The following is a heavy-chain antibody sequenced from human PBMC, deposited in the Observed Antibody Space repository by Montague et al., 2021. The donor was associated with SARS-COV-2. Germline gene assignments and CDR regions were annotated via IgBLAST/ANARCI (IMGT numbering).Heavy chain of an antibody. CDR1: GASFRGNY. V-gene: IGHV4-34*01. J-gene: IGHJ4*01. D-gene: IGHD4-17*01. CDR2: VNSGGST. Sequence: SETLSLTCTVSGASFRGNYWTWLRQSPGKGLEWMGEVNSGGSTNXNPSYKSRVAISVDTSKNQFSLSLRSLTAADTATYFCARSHYGDYFDFWGHGTQVTVSS. CDR3: ARSHYGDYFDF.